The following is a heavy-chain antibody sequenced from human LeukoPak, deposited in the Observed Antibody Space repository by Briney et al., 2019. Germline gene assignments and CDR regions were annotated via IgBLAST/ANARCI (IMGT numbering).Heavy chain of an antibody. CDR1: GGSFSGYY. J-gene: IGHJ6*03. CDR3: ARGHGAARARYYYYYYMDV. CDR2: INHSGST. D-gene: IGHD6-6*01. Sequence: PSETLSLTCAVYGGSFSGYYWSWIRQPPGKGLEWIGEINHSGSTNYNPSLKSRVTISVDTSKNQFSLKLSSVTAADTAVYYCARGHGAARARYYYYYYMDVWGKGTTVTVSS. V-gene: IGHV4-34*01.